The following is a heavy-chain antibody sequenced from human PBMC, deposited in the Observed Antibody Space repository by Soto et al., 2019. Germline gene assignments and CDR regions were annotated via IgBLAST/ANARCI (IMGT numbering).Heavy chain of an antibody. CDR3: AKGAVAGQFDY. J-gene: IGHJ4*02. V-gene: IGHV3-30*18. D-gene: IGHD6-19*01. Sequence: GGSLRLSCAASGFTFSSYGMHWVRQAPGKGLEWVAVISYDGSNKYYADSVKGRFTISRDNSKNTLYPQMNSLRAEDTAVYYCAKGAVAGQFDYWGQGTLVTVSS. CDR1: GFTFSSYG. CDR2: ISYDGSNK.